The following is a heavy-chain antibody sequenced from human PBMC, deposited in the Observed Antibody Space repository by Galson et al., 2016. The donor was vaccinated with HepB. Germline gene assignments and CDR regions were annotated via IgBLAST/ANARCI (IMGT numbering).Heavy chain of an antibody. CDR1: GYTLTELS. V-gene: IGHV1-24*01. D-gene: IGHD1-26*01. CDR3: ATHSCGTYYTYYGMDV. CDR2: FDPEDVET. J-gene: IGHJ6*02. Sequence: SVKVSCKVSGYTLTELSMHWVRQAPGKGLEWMGGFDPEDVETIYAQKFQGRVTMTEDTSTDTAYMELSSLRSEDTAVYYCATHSCGTYYTYYGMDVWGQGTTVTVSS.